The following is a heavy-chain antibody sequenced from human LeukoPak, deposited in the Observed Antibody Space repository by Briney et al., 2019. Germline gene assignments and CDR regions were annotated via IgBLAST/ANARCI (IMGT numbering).Heavy chain of an antibody. CDR2: TNPNSGGT. CDR1: GYTFTGYY. V-gene: IGHV1-2*02. D-gene: IGHD3-10*01. Sequence: ASVKVSCKASGYTFTGYYMHWVRQAPGQGLEWMGWTNPNSGGTNYAQKFQGRVTMTRDTSISTAYMELSRLRSDDTAVYYCARVGTMVRGVPTIDYWGQGTLVTVSS. CDR3: ARVGTMVRGVPTIDY. J-gene: IGHJ4*02.